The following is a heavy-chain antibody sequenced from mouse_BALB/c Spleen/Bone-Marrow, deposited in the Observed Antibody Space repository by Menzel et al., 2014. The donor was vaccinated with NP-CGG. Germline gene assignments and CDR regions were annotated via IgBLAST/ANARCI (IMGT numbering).Heavy chain of an antibody. D-gene: IGHD1-1*02. CDR2: VNPDSSTI. Sequence: EVQGVESGGGLVQPGGSLKLSCAASGFDFSRYWMSWVRQAPGKGLEWIGEVNPDSSTINYTPSLKDKLIISRDNAKNXLYLQMSKVRSEDTALYYCARPSKPYGPFDYWGQGTTLTVSS. V-gene: IGHV4-1*02. CDR1: GFDFSRYW. J-gene: IGHJ2*01. CDR3: ARPSKPYGPFDY.